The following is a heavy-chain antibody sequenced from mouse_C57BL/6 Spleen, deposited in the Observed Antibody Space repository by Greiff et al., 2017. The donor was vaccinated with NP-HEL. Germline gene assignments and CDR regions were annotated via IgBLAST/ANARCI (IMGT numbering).Heavy chain of an antibody. Sequence: EVKLVESGGGLVKPGGSLKLSCAASGFTFSSYTMSWVRQTPEKRLEWVATLSGGGGNTYYPDSVKGRFTISIDNAKNTLYLQMSSLRSEDTALYYCARQNYGSHQAWFAYWGQGTLVTVSA. D-gene: IGHD1-1*01. J-gene: IGHJ3*01. CDR1: GFTFSSYT. CDR3: ARQNYGSHQAWFAY. V-gene: IGHV5-9*01. CDR2: LSGGGGNT.